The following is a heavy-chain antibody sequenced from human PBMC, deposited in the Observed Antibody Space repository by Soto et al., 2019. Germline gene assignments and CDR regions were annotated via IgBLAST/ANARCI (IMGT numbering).Heavy chain of an antibody. CDR1: GDSIISSDFY. D-gene: IGHD2-15*01. CDR3: ARHSVALRKHNWFDP. V-gene: IGHV4-39*01. Sequence: PSETLSLTCTVSGDSIISSDFYWGWVRQPPGKGLEWIGSIFYLGSSYYNPSLKSRVTMSVDTSKNQFSLRLRSVTAADTALYFCARHSVALRKHNWFDPWGQGIMVTVSS. J-gene: IGHJ5*02. CDR2: IFYLGSS.